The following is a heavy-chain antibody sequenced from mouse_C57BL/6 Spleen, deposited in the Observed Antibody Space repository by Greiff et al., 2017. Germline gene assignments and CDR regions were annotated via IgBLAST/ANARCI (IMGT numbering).Heavy chain of an antibody. CDR1: GFTFSSYA. Sequence: EVKLMESGEGLVKPGGSLKLSCAASGFTFSSYAMSWVRQTPEKRLEWVAYISSGGDYIYYAETVKGRLTISRDNARNTLYLQMSSLTSEYTAMYYCTRALYFDVWGTGTTVTVSS. CDR3: TRALYFDV. V-gene: IGHV5-9-1*02. CDR2: ISSGGDYI. J-gene: IGHJ1*03.